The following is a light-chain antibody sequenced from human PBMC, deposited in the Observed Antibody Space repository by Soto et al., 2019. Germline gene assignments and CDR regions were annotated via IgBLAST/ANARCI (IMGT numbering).Light chain of an antibody. J-gene: IGKJ1*01. CDR2: EVS. Sequence: DIVMTQTPLSLSVTPGQLAAISCRAIHSLLHSDGKTYFYWYLQKPGQPPQLLIYEVSNRFSGVPDRFSGGGSGTYFTLRISRVEAEDVGVYYCMQTIQLPWTFGQGTKVDIK. V-gene: IGKV2D-29*01. CDR3: MQTIQLPWT. CDR1: HSLLHSDGKTY.